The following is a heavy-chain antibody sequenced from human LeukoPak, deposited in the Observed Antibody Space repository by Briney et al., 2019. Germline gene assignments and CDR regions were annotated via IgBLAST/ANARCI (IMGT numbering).Heavy chain of an antibody. D-gene: IGHD3-3*01. CDR3: ARVVDFWSGPSVDV. CDR1: GGSISSNY. V-gene: IGHV4-59*01. Sequence: SETLSLTCTVSGGSISSNYWSWIRQSPGKGLEWIGYIYYSGSTNYNPSLKSRVTISVDTSKNQFSLKLSSVTAADTAVYYCARVVDFWSGPSVDVWGQGTTVTVSS. CDR2: IYYSGST. J-gene: IGHJ6*02.